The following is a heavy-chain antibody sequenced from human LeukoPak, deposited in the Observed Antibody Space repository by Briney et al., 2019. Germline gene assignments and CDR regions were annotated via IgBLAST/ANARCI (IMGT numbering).Heavy chain of an antibody. V-gene: IGHV3-11*01. CDR3: ASLRWGY. Sequence: GGSLRLSCAASGFTVSSNYMSWIRQAPGKGLEWLSYISSNGSTIYYADSVKGRFTISRDNAKNSLYLQMNSLRAEDTAVYYCASLRWGYWGQGTLVTVSS. J-gene: IGHJ4*02. CDR2: ISSNGSTI. CDR1: GFTVSSNY. D-gene: IGHD4-23*01.